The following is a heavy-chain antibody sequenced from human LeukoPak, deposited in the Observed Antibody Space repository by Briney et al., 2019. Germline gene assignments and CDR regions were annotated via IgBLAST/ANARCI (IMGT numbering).Heavy chain of an antibody. Sequence: ASETLSLTCTVSGGSISSSSYYWGWIRQPPGKGLEWIGSIYYSGSTYYNPSLKSRVTISVDTSKNQFSLKLSSVTAADTAVYYCARAKEPGVSFDYWGQGTLVTVSS. V-gene: IGHV4-39*01. D-gene: IGHD7-27*01. CDR1: GGSISSSSYY. J-gene: IGHJ4*02. CDR2: IYYSGST. CDR3: ARAKEPGVSFDY.